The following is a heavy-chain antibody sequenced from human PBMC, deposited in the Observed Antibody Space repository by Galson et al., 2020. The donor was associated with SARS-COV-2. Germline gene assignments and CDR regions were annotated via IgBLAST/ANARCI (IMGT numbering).Heavy chain of an antibody. J-gene: IGHJ5*02. D-gene: IGHD4-17*01. CDR3: ARLGIRYNWFDP. CDR2: IYYSGST. Sequence: SETLSLTCTVSGGSISSYYWSWIRQPPGKGLEWIGYIYYSGSTNYNPSLKSRVTISVDTSKNQFSLKLSSVTAADTAVYYCARLGIRYNWFDPWGQGTLVTVSS. V-gene: IGHV4-59*01. CDR1: GGSISSYY.